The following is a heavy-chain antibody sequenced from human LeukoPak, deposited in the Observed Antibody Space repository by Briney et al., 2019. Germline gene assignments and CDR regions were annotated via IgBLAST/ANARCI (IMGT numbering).Heavy chain of an antibody. D-gene: IGHD2-15*01. CDR3: ARVVVAATYYFDY. V-gene: IGHV4-39*01. CDR2: IYYSGST. J-gene: IGHJ4*02. CDR1: GGSISSSSYY. Sequence: SETLSLTCTVSGGSISSSSYYWGWIRQPPGKGLEWIGSIYYSGSTYYNPSLKSRVTISVDTPKNQFSLKLSSVTAADTAVYYCARVVVAATYYFDYWGQGTLVTVSS.